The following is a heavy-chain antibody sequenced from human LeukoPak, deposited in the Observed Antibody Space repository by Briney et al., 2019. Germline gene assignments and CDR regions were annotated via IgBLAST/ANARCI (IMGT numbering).Heavy chain of an antibody. D-gene: IGHD1-26*01. V-gene: IGHV3-48*04. J-gene: IGHJ4*02. Sequence: GGSLRLSCAASGFTFSSYWMSWVRQAPGKGLEWVSYISSSGSTIYYADSVKGRFTISRDNAKNSLYLQMNSLRAEDTAVYYCARGVVGATTDHHFDYWGQGTLVTVSS. CDR3: ARGVVGATTDHHFDY. CDR1: GFTFSSYW. CDR2: ISSSGSTI.